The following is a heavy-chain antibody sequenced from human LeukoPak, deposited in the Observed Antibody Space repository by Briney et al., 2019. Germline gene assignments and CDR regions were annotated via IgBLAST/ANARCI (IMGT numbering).Heavy chain of an antibody. Sequence: SETLSLTCTVSGGSISSYYWSWIRQPAGKGLEWIGRIYTSGSTNYNPSLKSRVTMSVDTSKNQFSLRLSSVTAADTAVYYCARALYCTSTSCYYQIDSWGQGTLVTVSS. V-gene: IGHV4-4*07. CDR2: IYTSGST. J-gene: IGHJ4*02. CDR1: GGSISSYY. CDR3: ARALYCTSTSCYYQIDS. D-gene: IGHD2-2*01.